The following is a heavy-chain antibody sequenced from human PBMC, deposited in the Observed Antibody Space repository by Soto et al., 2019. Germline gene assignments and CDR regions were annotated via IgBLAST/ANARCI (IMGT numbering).Heavy chain of an antibody. D-gene: IGHD2-2*01. Sequence: EVQLVESGGGLVQPGGSLRLSCAASGFTFSSYWMHWVRQAPGKGLVWVSRINSDGSSTSYADSVKGRFTISRDNAKNTLYLQMNSLRAEDTAVYYCAREGLQQYQLLRPFDYWGQGTLVTVSS. V-gene: IGHV3-74*01. J-gene: IGHJ4*02. CDR3: AREGLQQYQLLRPFDY. CDR1: GFTFSSYW. CDR2: INSDGSST.